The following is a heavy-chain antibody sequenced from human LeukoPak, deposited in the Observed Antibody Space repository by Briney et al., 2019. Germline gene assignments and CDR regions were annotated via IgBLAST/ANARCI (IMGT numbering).Heavy chain of an antibody. J-gene: IGHJ4*02. CDR1: GGSISSYY. CDR3: ARDRFLEWLLPSFDY. Sequence: ASDTLSLTCTVSGGSISSYYWSWIRQPAGKGLEWIGRIYTSGSTNYNPSLKSRVTMSVDTSKNQFSLKLSSVTAADTAVYYCARDRFLEWLLPSFDYWGQGTLVTVSS. V-gene: IGHV4-4*07. CDR2: IYTSGST. D-gene: IGHD3-3*01.